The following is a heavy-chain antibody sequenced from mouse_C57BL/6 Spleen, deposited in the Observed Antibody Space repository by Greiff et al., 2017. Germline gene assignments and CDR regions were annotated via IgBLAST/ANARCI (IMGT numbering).Heavy chain of an antibody. CDR2: IYPGDGAT. J-gene: IGHJ4*01. Sequence: QVQLQQSGPELVKPGASVKISCKASGYAFSSSRMNWVKQRPGKGLEWIGRIYPGDGATNYNGKFKGKATLTAEKYSSTAYMQLSSLTSEDSAVYFCASEQGKENTMDYWGQGTAVTVSS. V-gene: IGHV1-82*01. D-gene: IGHD5-2*01. CDR1: GYAFSSSR. CDR3: ASEQGKENTMDY.